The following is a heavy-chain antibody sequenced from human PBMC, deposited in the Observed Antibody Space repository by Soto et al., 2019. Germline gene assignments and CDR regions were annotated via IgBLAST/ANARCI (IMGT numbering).Heavy chain of an antibody. Sequence: GGSLRLSCAVSGFIFSNYGMHWVRQAPGKGLEWVAVISYDGSDEQYTDSVKGRFTISRDNSKNKLYLQMNSLRPEDTAVYYCAKHRGGGTSPMFYYALDVWGQGTTVTVSS. J-gene: IGHJ6*02. CDR3: AKHRGGGTSPMFYYALDV. V-gene: IGHV3-30*18. CDR1: GFIFSNYG. D-gene: IGHD1-26*01. CDR2: ISYDGSDE.